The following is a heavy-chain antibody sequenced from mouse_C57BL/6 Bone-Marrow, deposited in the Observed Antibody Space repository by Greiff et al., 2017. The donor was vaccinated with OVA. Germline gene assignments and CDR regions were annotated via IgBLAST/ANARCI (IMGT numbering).Heavy chain of an antibody. D-gene: IGHD1-3*01. CDR3: AEHEWARGNAMDY. CDR1: GFTFSDYY. CDR2: ISNGGGST. J-gene: IGHJ4*01. V-gene: IGHV5-12*01. Sequence: EVKLVESGGGLVQPGGSLKLSCAASGFTFSDYYMYWVRQTPEKRLEWVAYISNGGGSTYYPDTVKGRFTISRDNATNTLYLQMSRLKSADTAMYYGAEHEWARGNAMDYWGQGTSVTVSS.